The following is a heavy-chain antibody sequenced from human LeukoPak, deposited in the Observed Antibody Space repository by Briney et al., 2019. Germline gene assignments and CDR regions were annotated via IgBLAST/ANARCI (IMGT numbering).Heavy chain of an antibody. CDR1: GYTFTSYG. V-gene: IGHV1-18*01. D-gene: IGHD1-1*01. J-gene: IGHJ4*02. CDR3: ARLEFAGTHYFDY. Sequence: GASVKVSCKASGYTFTSYGISWVRQAPGQGLEWMGWISVYNGNTNYAQKLQGRVTMTTDTSTSTAYMDLRSLGSDDTAVYYCARLEFAGTHYFDYWGQGTPVTVSS. CDR2: ISVYNGNT.